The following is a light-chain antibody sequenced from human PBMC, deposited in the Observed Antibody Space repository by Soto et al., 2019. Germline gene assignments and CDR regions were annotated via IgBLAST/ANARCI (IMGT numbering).Light chain of an antibody. J-gene: IGKJ5*01. CDR3: QQYYNWPRT. Sequence: EVVMTQSPATLSVSPGESATLSCRASQSVSINLAWYQQKPGQAPRLLIYGPSTRATGIPARFSGSGSGTEFTLTISSLQPEDFAVYYCQQYYNWPRTFGQGTRLEIK. CDR2: GPS. V-gene: IGKV3-15*01. CDR1: QSVSIN.